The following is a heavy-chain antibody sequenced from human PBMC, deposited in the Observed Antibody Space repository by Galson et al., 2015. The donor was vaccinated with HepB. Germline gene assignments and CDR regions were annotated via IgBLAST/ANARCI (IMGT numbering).Heavy chain of an antibody. Sequence: CAISGDSVSSSTAAWNWIGQSPSRGLEWLGRTYYRSKWYNDYAVSVKSRITINPDTSKNQFSLQLSSVTPDDTAVYYCARDSFYDNTGYPVPRNFGVDVWGQGTTVTVSS. D-gene: IGHD3-22*01. CDR1: GDSVSSSTAA. CDR3: ARDSFYDNTGYPVPRNFGVDV. J-gene: IGHJ6*02. CDR2: TYYRSKWYN. V-gene: IGHV6-1*01.